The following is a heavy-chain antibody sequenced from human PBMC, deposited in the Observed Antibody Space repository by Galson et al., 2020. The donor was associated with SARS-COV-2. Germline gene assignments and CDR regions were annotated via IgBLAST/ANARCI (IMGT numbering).Heavy chain of an antibody. CDR1: GFTFSSYA. CDR3: ARDDDSSGMGGFDI. CDR2: IGADGRT. J-gene: IGHJ3*02. Sequence: GESLKISCAASGFTFSSYAMHWVRQLTGKDLEWVSGIGADGRTYYPDSVKGRFTISRDNAKNSLHLQMNSLTAGDTAVYYCARDDDSSGMGGFDIWGRGTMVTVSS. D-gene: IGHD3-22*01. V-gene: IGHV3-13*04.